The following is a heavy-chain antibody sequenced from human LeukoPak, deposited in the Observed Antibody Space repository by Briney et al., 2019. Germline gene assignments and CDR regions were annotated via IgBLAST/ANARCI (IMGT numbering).Heavy chain of an antibody. CDR3: ARDRGLLPAQYNWFDP. J-gene: IGHJ5*02. Sequence: PSETLSLTCTVSGYSVSSGYYWGWIRQPPGKGLEWIGSIYHSGSTYYNPSLKSRVTISVDTSKNQFSLKLSSVTAADTAVYYCARDRGLLPAQYNWFDPWGQGTLVTVSS. CDR1: GYSVSSGYY. CDR2: IYHSGST. D-gene: IGHD3-22*01. V-gene: IGHV4-38-2*02.